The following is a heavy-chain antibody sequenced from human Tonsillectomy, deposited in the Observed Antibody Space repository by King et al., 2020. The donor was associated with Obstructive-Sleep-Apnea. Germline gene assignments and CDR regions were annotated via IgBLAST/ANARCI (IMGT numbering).Heavy chain of an antibody. Sequence: VQLVESGGGLVKPGGSLRLSCAASGFTFSSYSMNWVRQAPGKGLEWVSSISSSSSYIYYADSVKGRFTISRDNAKNSLYLQMNSLRAEDTAVYYCARGTVTTYYYYGMDVWGQGTTVTVSS. CDR1: GFTFSSYS. CDR2: ISSSSSYI. V-gene: IGHV3-21*01. D-gene: IGHD4-17*01. CDR3: ARGTVTTYYYYGMDV. J-gene: IGHJ6*02.